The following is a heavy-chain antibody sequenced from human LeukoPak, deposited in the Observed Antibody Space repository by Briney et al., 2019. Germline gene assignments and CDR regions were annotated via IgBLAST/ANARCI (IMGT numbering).Heavy chain of an antibody. D-gene: IGHD3-10*01. CDR1: GFTFSSYA. CDR2: ISGSGGGT. Sequence: GGSLRLSCAASGFTFSSYAMSWVRQAPGKGLEWVSAISGSGGGTYYADSVKGRFTISRDNSKNTLYLQMSSLRAEDTAVYYCATSYGSGSYYNPYYFDCWGQGTLVTVSS. CDR3: ATSYGSGSYYNPYYFDC. V-gene: IGHV3-23*01. J-gene: IGHJ4*02.